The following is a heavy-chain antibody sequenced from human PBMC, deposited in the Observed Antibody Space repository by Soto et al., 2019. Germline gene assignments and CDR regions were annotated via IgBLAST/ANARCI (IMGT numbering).Heavy chain of an antibody. J-gene: IGHJ4*02. CDR1: GGSISVYY. CDR3: ARGVGSSPPRY. D-gene: IGHD3-9*01. V-gene: IGHV4-59*01. Sequence: SETLSLTCTISGGSISVYYWIFIRQSPRQGLEWIGYVYDNGRPYYSPSLKSRVTISADTSKNQISLKLTSATAADTAVYYCARGVGSSPPRYWGRGTLVTVSS. CDR2: VYDNGRP.